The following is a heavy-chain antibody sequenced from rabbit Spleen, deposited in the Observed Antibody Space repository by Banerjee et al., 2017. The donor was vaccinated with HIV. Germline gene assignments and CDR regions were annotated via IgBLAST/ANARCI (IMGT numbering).Heavy chain of an antibody. CDR2: INAATAKP. CDR1: GFDFSGYW. J-gene: IGHJ4*01. V-gene: IGHV1S45*01. Sequence: QEQLKETGGGLVQPGGSLTLSCKASGFDFSGYWMTWVRQAPGKGLEWIACINAATAKPVYATWAKGRFTISRTSSTTVTLRMTSLTATDTATYFCARDLVAVIGWNFNLWGQGTLVTVS. CDR3: ARDLVAVIGWNFNL. D-gene: IGHD1-1*01.